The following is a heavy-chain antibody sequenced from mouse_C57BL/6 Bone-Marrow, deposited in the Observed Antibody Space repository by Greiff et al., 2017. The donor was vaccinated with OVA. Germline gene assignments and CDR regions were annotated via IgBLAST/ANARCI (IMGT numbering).Heavy chain of an antibody. V-gene: IGHV1-76*01. CDR3: ASARAYDYDGN. D-gene: IGHD2-4*01. CDR1: GYTFTDYY. J-gene: IGHJ2*01. Sequence: QVQLQQSGAELVRPGASVKLSCKASGYTFTDYYINWVKQRPGQGLEWIARIYPGSGNTNYNEKFKGKATLTADKSSSTAYMQLSSLTSEDSAVYFGASARAYDYDGNWGQGTTLTVSS. CDR2: IYPGSGNT.